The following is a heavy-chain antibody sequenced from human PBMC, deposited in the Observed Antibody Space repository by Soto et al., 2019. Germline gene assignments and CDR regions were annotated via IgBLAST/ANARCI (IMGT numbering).Heavy chain of an antibody. V-gene: IGHV4-59*01. Sequence: ASETLFLTCTVSGCSIRSYYWSWIRQPPGKGLEWIGYIYYSGSTNYNPSLKSRVTISVDTSKNQFSLKLSSVTAADTAVYYCARSDGRYWGQGTLVTVSS. CDR1: GCSIRSYY. CDR3: ARSDGRY. J-gene: IGHJ4*02. CDR2: IYYSGST.